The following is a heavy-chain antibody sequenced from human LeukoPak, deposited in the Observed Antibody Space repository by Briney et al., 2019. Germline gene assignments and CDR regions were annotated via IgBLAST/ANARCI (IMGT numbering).Heavy chain of an antibody. CDR1: GGSISSYY. D-gene: IGHD6-13*01. CDR3: ARGSQTPDAGY. Sequence: SETLSLTCTVSGGSISSYYWSWIRQPPGKGLKWIGYIYYSGSTNYNPSLKSRVTISVDTSKNQFSLKLSSVSAADTAIYYCARGSQTPDAGYWGPGILVTVSS. CDR2: IYYSGST. V-gene: IGHV4-59*01. J-gene: IGHJ4*02.